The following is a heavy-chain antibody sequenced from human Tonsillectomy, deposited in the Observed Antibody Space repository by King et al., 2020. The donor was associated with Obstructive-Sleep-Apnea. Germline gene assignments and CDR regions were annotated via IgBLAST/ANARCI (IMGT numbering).Heavy chain of an antibody. Sequence: VQLVQSGAEVRKPGSSVTVSCKASGGTVTTDTISWVRQAPGQGLEWMGGIIPMSGTAHYAQKCQCRVTITADVSTNIVFMELNSLRSEDTAVYYCARDLTGMDVWGQGTSVAVSS. CDR2: IIPMSGTA. D-gene: IGHD3-9*01. J-gene: IGHJ6*02. V-gene: IGHV1-69*01. CDR1: GGTVTTDT. CDR3: ARDLTGMDV.